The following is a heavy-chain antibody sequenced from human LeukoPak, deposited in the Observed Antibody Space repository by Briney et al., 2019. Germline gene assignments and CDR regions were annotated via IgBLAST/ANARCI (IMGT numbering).Heavy chain of an antibody. Sequence: SVKVSCKASGGTFSSYAMSWVRQAPGQGLEWMGRIIPIFGTANYAQKFQGRVTITADKSTSTAYMELSSLRSEDTAVYYCARDRDIVVVVAATNWFDPWGQGTLVTVSS. CDR1: GGTFSSYA. J-gene: IGHJ5*02. CDR2: IIPIFGTA. CDR3: ARDRDIVVVVAATNWFDP. V-gene: IGHV1-69*06. D-gene: IGHD2-15*01.